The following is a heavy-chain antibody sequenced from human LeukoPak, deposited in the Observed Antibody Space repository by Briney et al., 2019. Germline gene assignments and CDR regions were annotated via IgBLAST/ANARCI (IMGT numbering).Heavy chain of an antibody. CDR2: IYYSGST. CDR3: ARPPGPNYDYVWGSYP. CDR1: GGSISSYY. Sequence: SETLSLTCTVSGGSISSYYWSWIRQPPGKGLEGSGYIYYSGSTNFNPSLKSRVTISVATSKNQFSLKLSSVTAADTAVYYCARPPGPNYDYVWGSYPWGQGTLVTVSS. D-gene: IGHD3-16*02. V-gene: IGHV4-59*08. J-gene: IGHJ4*02.